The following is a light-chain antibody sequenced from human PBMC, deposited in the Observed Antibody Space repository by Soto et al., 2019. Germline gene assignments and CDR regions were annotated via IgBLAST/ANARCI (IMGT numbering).Light chain of an antibody. Sequence: QSALTQPASVSGSPGQSITISCTGTSSDVGSYNLVSWYQQHPGKAPKLMIYEGSTRPSGVSNRFSGSKSGNTASLTISGLQAEDEADYYCCSYAGSSVEVFGGGTKVTVL. J-gene: IGLJ2*01. CDR3: CSYAGSSVEV. CDR2: EGS. V-gene: IGLV2-23*01. CDR1: SSDVGSYNL.